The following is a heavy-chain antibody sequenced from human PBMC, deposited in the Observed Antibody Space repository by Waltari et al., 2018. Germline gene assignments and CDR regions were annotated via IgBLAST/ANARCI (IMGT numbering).Heavy chain of an antibody. Sequence: QVQLQESGPGLVKPSETLSLTCTVSGYSISSGYYWGWIRQSPGKGLEWIGSIYHSGSTTYNPALKSRVTISVDTSKNQFSLKLSSVTAADTAVYYCAREPIVGATAFWYFDLWGRGTLVTVSS. CDR1: GYSISSGYY. V-gene: IGHV4-38-2*02. CDR3: AREPIVGATAFWYFDL. D-gene: IGHD1-26*01. J-gene: IGHJ2*01. CDR2: IYHSGST.